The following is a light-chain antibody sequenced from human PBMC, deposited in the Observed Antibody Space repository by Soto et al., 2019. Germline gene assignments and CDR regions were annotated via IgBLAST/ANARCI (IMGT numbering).Light chain of an antibody. Sequence: EIVMTQSPATLSVSPGERATLSCRASQSVSSNLAWYQQKPGQAPRLLIYSASTRATGIPARFSGSGSGTEFTLTISRLQSEDYAVYYCQQYANWPPGAFGQGTQVEIK. CDR3: QQYANWPPGA. CDR2: SAS. J-gene: IGKJ1*01. V-gene: IGKV3-15*01. CDR1: QSVSSN.